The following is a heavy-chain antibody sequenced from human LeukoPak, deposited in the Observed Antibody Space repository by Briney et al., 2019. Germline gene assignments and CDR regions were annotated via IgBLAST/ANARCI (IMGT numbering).Heavy chain of an antibody. CDR1: GGTFSSYA. CDR2: IIPIFGTA. D-gene: IGHD6-6*01. J-gene: IGHJ4*02. Sequence: VASVKVSCKASGGTFSSYAISWVRQAPGQGLEWMGGIIPIFGTANYAQEFQGRVTITTDESTSTAYMELSSLRSEDTAVYYCARGEDSSSSDFEAPYWGQGTLVTVSS. CDR3: ARGEDSSSSDFEAPY. V-gene: IGHV1-69*05.